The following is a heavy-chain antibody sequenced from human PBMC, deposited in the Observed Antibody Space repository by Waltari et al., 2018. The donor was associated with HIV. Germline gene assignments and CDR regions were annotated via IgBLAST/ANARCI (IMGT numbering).Heavy chain of an antibody. CDR2: IRSDTDTL. CDR1: GFTFSDYY. D-gene: IGHD6-19*01. V-gene: IGHV3-11*01. J-gene: IGHJ4*02. CDR3: ARLKYSSGFFDY. Sequence: QVQLVESGGGLVNPGGSLRLSCATSGFTFSDYYMTWIRQAPGKGLEGVSYIRSDTDTLYYADSVKGRFTISRDNAKNSLYLQMNRLSVEDTAVYYCARLKYSSGFFDYWGQGALVTVSS.